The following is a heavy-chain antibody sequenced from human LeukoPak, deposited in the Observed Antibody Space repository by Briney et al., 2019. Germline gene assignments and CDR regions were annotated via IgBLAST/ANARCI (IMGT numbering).Heavy chain of an antibody. Sequence: SETLSLTCTGSVCSISSSSYYWGGIRHPPGKGLECSGSIYYSGSTYYNPSLKSRVTISVDTSKNQFSLKLSSVTAADTAVYSCARPGHYYDSSDAFAISGQGTMVTVYS. CDR1: VCSISSSSYY. J-gene: IGHJ3*02. CDR2: IYYSGST. D-gene: IGHD3-22*01. CDR3: ARPGHYYDSSDAFAI. V-gene: IGHV4-39*07.